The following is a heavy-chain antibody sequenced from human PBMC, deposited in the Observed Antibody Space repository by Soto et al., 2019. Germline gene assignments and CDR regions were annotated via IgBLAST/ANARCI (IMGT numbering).Heavy chain of an antibody. D-gene: IGHD3-10*02. CDR2: IYYSGST. CDR3: ARIVRDTVRWFDP. J-gene: IGHJ5*02. CDR1: GGSISSGGYY. Sequence: PSETLSLTCTVSGGSISSGGYYWSWIRQHPGKGLEWIGYIYYSGSTYYNPSLKSRVTISVDTSKNQFSLKLSSVTAADTAVYYWARIVRDTVRWFDPWGQGNLVTV. V-gene: IGHV4-31*03.